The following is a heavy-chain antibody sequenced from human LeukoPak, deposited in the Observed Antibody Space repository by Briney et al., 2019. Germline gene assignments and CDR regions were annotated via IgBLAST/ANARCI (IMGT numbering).Heavy chain of an antibody. J-gene: IGHJ3*02. CDR2: ISSSGSTR. Sequence: GGSLRLSCAASGFTFDDYAMHWVRQAPGKGLEWVSYISSSGSTRYYADSVKGRFTISRDNAKNSVYLQMNSLRAEDTAVYYCARPISGSSGWDAFDIWGQGTMVTVSS. CDR1: GFTFDDYA. CDR3: ARPISGSSGWDAFDI. V-gene: IGHV3-48*03. D-gene: IGHD6-19*01.